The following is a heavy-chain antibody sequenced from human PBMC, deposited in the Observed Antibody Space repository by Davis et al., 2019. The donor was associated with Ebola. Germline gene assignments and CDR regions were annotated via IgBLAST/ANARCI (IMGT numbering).Heavy chain of an antibody. CDR2: ISGIGCTT. Sequence: GGSLRLSCADSVITFSSYAMTWVRQAPGKGLEWVSAISGIGCTTYYAGSVKGRFTVSRDNSKKTMYLQMNSLRAEDTAVYYCARSGLSFGVVKYHYGMDVWGKGTTVTVSS. CDR1: VITFSSYA. J-gene: IGHJ6*04. V-gene: IGHV3-23*01. CDR3: ARSGLSFGVVKYHYGMDV. D-gene: IGHD3-3*01.